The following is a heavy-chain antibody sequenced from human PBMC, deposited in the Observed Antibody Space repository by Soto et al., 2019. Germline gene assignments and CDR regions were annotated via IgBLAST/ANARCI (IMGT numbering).Heavy chain of an antibody. D-gene: IGHD5-12*01. V-gene: IGHV3-23*01. CDR2: ISGSGGST. J-gene: IGHJ6*02. CDR1: GFTFSMYA. Sequence: GGSLRLSCAASGFTFSMYAVSWVRQAPGKGLEWVSGISGSGGSTYYTDSVKGRFTISGDNSKNTLYLQMNSLSAEDTAIYYCAKGILVATNLGGPDHYYYYGMDVWGQGTTVTVSS. CDR3: AKGILVATNLGGPDHYYYYGMDV.